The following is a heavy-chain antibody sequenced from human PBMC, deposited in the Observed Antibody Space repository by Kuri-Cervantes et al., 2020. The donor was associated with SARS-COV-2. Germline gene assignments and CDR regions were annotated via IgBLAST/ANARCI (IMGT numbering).Heavy chain of an antibody. CDR1: GASISSSTYY. J-gene: IGHJ4*02. CDR3: ARGQSSITIFGVVIIPTIYYFDY. CDR2: IYESGDT. V-gene: IGHV4-39*01. D-gene: IGHD3-3*01. Sequence: GSLRLSCTVSGASISSSTYYWGWIRQSPGKGLEWIGSIYESGDTYYSSSLKSRLSLSVDTSRNQFSLRLTSATAADTAVYYCARGQSSITIFGVVIIPTIYYFDYWGQGTLVTVSS.